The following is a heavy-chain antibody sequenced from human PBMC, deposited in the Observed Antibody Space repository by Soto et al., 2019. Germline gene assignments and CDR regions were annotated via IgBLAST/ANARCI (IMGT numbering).Heavy chain of an antibody. Sequence: GGSLILSCAASGFTFSSYGMSWVRQAPGKGLEWVANIKQDGSEKYYVDSVKGRFTISRDNAKNSLYLQMNSLRAEDTAVYYCARDGSGSYWTPPGYYYYGMDVWGQGTTVTVSS. CDR2: IKQDGSEK. D-gene: IGHD3-10*01. V-gene: IGHV3-7*04. J-gene: IGHJ6*02. CDR3: ARDGSGSYWTPPGYYYYGMDV. CDR1: GFTFSSYG.